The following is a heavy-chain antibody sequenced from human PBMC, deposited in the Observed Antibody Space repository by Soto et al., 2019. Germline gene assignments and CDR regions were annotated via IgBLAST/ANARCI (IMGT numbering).Heavy chain of an antibody. J-gene: IGHJ4*02. CDR2: IYYSGST. CDR3: ARRNHFGVLSY. Sequence: SETLSLTCTVSGGSISSSSYYWGWIRQPPGKGLEWIGSIYYSGSTYYNPSLKSRVTISVDTSKNQFSLKLSSVTAADTAVYYCARRNHFGVLSYWGQGTLVTVSS. CDR1: GGSISSSSYY. V-gene: IGHV4-39*01. D-gene: IGHD3-3*01.